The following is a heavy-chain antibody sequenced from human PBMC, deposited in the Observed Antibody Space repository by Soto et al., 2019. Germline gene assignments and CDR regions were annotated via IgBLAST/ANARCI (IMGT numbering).Heavy chain of an antibody. Sequence: PSETLSLTCTVSGGSINDFYWSWIRQPPGKGLEWIGEINYSGSTNYNPSLKSRVTISVDTSKNQFSLKLRSVTAADTAVYYCARVGGVAARTFDYWGQGTLVTVSS. CDR2: INYSGST. D-gene: IGHD6-6*01. CDR1: GGSINDFY. J-gene: IGHJ4*02. CDR3: ARVGGVAARTFDY. V-gene: IGHV4-59*01.